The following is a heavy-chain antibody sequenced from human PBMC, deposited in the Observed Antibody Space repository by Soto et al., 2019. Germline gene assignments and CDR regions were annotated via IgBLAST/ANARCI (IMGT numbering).Heavy chain of an antibody. V-gene: IGHV4-34*01. CDR2: INHSGST. J-gene: IGHJ4*02. CDR1: TGSFSGYS. Sequence: SETLSLTCAVYTGSFSGYSWSWIRQPPGKGLEWIGEINHSGSTNYNLSLKSRVTISVDTSKNQLSLKLSSVTAADTAVYYCARGRRGYSSSWYDYWGQGTLVTVSS. CDR3: ARGRRGYSSSWYDY. D-gene: IGHD6-13*01.